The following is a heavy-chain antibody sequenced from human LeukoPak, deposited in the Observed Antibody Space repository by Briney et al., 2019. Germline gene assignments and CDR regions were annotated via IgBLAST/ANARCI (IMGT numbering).Heavy chain of an antibody. CDR2: ISWNSGSI. CDR3: AKGDRRYYDYVWGSYRSPRYYGMDV. CDR1: GFTFDDYA. Sequence: GRSLRLSCAASGFTFDDYAMHWVRQAPGKGLEWVSGISWNSGSIGYADSVKGRFTISRDNAKNSLYLQMNSLRAEDTALYYCAKGDRRYYDYVWGSYRSPRYYGMDVWGQGTTVTVSS. D-gene: IGHD3-16*02. J-gene: IGHJ6*02. V-gene: IGHV3-9*01.